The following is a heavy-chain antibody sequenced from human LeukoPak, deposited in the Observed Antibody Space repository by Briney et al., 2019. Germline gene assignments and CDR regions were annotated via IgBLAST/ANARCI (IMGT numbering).Heavy chain of an antibody. D-gene: IGHD3-22*01. V-gene: IGHV1-18*01. CDR1: GYTFTNYG. CDR2: ISAYNGNT. CDR3: ARGDFYYDSSGYWRWFDP. Sequence: ASVKVSCKASGYTFTNYGITWVRQAPGQGLEWMGWISAYNGNTNYAQKFQGRVTMTTDTSTRTAHMELRSLRSGDTAVYYCARGDFYYDSSGYWRWFDPWGQGTLVTVSS. J-gene: IGHJ5*02.